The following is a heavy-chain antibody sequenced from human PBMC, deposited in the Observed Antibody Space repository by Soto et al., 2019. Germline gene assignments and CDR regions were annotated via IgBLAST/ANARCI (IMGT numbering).Heavy chain of an antibody. CDR1: GFSLSTTGEG. CDR3: AQVDDVAALFAY. CDR2: IYWNDDK. V-gene: IGHV2-5*01. D-gene: IGHD6-6*01. J-gene: IGHJ4*02. Sequence: QITLKESGPTLVKPTQTLTLTCTFSGFSLSTTGEGVGWIRQPPGKALEWLAVIYWNDDKSYSPSLKSRLTISKDTSKKQVVLTMMNMAPVDTGTYYCAQVDDVAALFAYLGQATLVTVSS.